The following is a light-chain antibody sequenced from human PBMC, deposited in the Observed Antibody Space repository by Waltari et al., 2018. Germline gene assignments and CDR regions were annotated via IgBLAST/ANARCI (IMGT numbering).Light chain of an antibody. CDR2: AAS. Sequence: DIQLTQSPSFLSASVGDRVTITCRASQGISSHLVWYQQKPGKAPKLLIYAASTLQSGVPSRFSGSGSGTEFTLTISGLQPEDSATYYCQQLNSYPITFGQGTRVESK. J-gene: IGKJ5*01. V-gene: IGKV1-9*01. CDR3: QQLNSYPIT. CDR1: QGISSH.